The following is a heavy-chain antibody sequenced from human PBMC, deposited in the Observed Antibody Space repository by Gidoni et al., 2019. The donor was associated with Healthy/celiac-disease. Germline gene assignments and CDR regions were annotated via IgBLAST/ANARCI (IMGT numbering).Heavy chain of an antibody. J-gene: IGHJ2*01. Sequence: QLQLQESGPGLVKPSETLSLTCTVSGGSISSSSYYWGWIRQPPGKGLEWIGSIYYSGSTYYNPSLKSRVTISVDTSKNQFSLKLSSVTAADTAVYYCARTKALYCSGGSCYYWYFDLWGRGTLVTVSS. CDR3: ARTKALYCSGGSCYYWYFDL. CDR1: GGSISSSSYY. CDR2: IYYSGST. V-gene: IGHV4-39*01. D-gene: IGHD2-15*01.